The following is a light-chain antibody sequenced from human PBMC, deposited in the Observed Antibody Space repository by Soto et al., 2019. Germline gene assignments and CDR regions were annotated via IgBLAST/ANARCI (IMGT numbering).Light chain of an antibody. J-gene: IGLJ1*01. Sequence: QSARTQPASVSGSPGRSITISCTGTSSNVGGYNYVSWYQQHTGKAPKLMIYDVSHRPSGVSNRFSGSKSSETASLTISGRQAEDAADYYCSSYTTSSTYVFGTGTKLTVL. CDR2: DVS. V-gene: IGLV2-14*03. CDR1: SSNVGGYNY. CDR3: SSYTTSSTYV.